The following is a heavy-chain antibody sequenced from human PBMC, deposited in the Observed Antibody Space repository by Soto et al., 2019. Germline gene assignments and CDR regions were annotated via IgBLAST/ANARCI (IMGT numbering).Heavy chain of an antibody. D-gene: IGHD3-10*01. J-gene: IGHJ6*03. Sequence: QVQLQQWGAGLLTPSETLSLTCAVYGGSFSGYPWRWIRQTPGKGLEWIGGINDSGDINYNPSLKSRVTILVDAAKKQISLKLSSVTAADTAVYYCARGLILWFGELSRRGGYYYYMDVWGKGTTVTVSS. CDR2: INDSGDI. V-gene: IGHV4-34*02. CDR3: ARGLILWFGELSRRGGYYYYMDV. CDR1: GGSFSGYP.